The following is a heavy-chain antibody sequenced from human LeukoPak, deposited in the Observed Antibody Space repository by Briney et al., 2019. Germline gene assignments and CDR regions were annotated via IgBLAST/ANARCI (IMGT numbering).Heavy chain of an antibody. D-gene: IGHD3-10*01. CDR2: IVYTGRT. Sequence: PSETLSLTCTVSGGSIGSYYWSWVRQPPEKGLEWIGNIVYTGRTNYNPSLKSRVTISIDTSKNQFSLRLNSVTAADTAVYYCARESWWDGSKTFSDWFGPWGQGTLVTVSS. V-gene: IGHV4-59*01. J-gene: IGHJ5*02. CDR1: GGSIGSYY. CDR3: ARESWWDGSKTFSDWFGP.